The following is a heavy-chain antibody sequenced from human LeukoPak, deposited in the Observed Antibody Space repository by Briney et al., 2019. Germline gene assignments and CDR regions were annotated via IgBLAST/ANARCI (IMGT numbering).Heavy chain of an antibody. Sequence: GGSLRLSCAASGFTFDDYTMHWVRQAPGKGLGWVSLISWDGGSTYYADSVKGRFTISRDNSKNSLYLQMNSLRTEDTALYYCAKDLRDGYNLVDYYYYMDVWGKGTTVTVSS. J-gene: IGHJ6*03. D-gene: IGHD5-24*01. CDR3: AKDLRDGYNLVDYYYYMDV. CDR2: ISWDGGST. CDR1: GFTFDDYT. V-gene: IGHV3-43*01.